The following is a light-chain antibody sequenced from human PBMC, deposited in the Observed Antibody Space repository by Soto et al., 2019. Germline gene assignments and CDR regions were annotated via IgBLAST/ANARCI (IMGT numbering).Light chain of an antibody. V-gene: IGKV3-15*01. CDR3: QQYNNWPPWT. CDR2: GAS. CDR1: QSVSSN. Sequence: EIVMTQSPATLSVSPGERATLSCRASQSVSSNLAWYQQKPGQAPRLLIYGASTRATGLPARFSGSGSGTEFTLTISSRQSEDFAVYYCQQYNNWPPWTFGQGTKVEIK. J-gene: IGKJ1*01.